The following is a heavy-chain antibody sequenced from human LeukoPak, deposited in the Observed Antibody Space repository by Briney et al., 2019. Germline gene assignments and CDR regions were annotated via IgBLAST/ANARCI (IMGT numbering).Heavy chain of an antibody. CDR2: ISGSGGST. J-gene: IGHJ4*02. V-gene: IGHV3-23*01. CDR1: GFTFSSYA. Sequence: GGSLRLSCAASGFTFSSYAMSWVRQAPGKGPEWVSAISGSGGSTYYADSVKGRFTISRDNSKNTLYLQMNSLRAEDTAVYYCAKALGGSGSNFDYWGQGTLVTVSS. CDR3: AKALGGSGSNFDY. D-gene: IGHD3-10*01.